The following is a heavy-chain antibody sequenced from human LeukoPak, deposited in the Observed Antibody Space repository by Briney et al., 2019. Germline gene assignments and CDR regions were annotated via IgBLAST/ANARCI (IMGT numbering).Heavy chain of an antibody. CDR1: GFTFSSYG. CDR2: IWYDGSYQ. D-gene: IGHD5-18*01. V-gene: IGHV3-33*08. Sequence: GRSLRLSCAASGFTFSSYGMHWVRQAPGKGLEWVAVIWYDGSYQYYGDSVKGRFTVSRDNSKNTLYLQMNSLRAEDTAVYYCARRDTLYGFDIWGQGTMVTVSS. CDR3: ARRDTLYGFDI. J-gene: IGHJ3*02.